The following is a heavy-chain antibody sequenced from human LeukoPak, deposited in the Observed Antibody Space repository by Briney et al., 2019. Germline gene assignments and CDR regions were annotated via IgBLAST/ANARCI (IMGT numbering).Heavy chain of an antibody. Sequence: PGGSLRLSCAASGFTFSSYWMGWVRQAPGKGLEWVANIKRDGSEKYYGDSVKGRFAIPRDNAKNSLYLQMNSLRAEDTAVYYCARGRDPDNYWGQGTLVTVSS. CDR2: IKRDGSEK. CDR1: GFTFSSYW. CDR3: ARGRDPDNY. D-gene: IGHD3-22*01. V-gene: IGHV3-7*01. J-gene: IGHJ4*02.